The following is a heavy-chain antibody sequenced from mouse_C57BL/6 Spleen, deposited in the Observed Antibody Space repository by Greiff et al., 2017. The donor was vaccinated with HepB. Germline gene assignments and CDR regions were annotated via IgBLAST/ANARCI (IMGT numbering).Heavy chain of an antibody. Sequence: EVKLMESGGGLVQPGGSLKLSCAASGFTFSDYYMYWVRQTPEKRLEWVAYISNGGGSTYYPDTVKGRFTISRDNAKNTLYLQMSRLKSEDTAMYYCARGLLPYWYFDVWGTGTTVTVSS. CDR2: ISNGGGST. CDR1: GFTFSDYY. D-gene: IGHD1-1*01. CDR3: ARGLLPYWYFDV. V-gene: IGHV5-12*01. J-gene: IGHJ1*03.